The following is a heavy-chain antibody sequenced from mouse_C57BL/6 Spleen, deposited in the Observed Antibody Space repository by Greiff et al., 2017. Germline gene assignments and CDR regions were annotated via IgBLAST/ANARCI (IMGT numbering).Heavy chain of an antibody. CDR1: GYTFTSYW. D-gene: IGHD2-2*01. CDR3: AMVRRRNYFDY. V-gene: IGHV1-50*01. J-gene: IGHJ2*01. Sequence: QVQLQQPGAELVKPGASVKLSCKASGYTFTSYWMQWVKQRPGQGLEWIGEIDPSDSYINYNQKFKGKATLTVDTSSSTAYMQLSSLTSEDSAVYYCAMVRRRNYFDYWGQGTTLTVSS. CDR2: IDPSDSYI.